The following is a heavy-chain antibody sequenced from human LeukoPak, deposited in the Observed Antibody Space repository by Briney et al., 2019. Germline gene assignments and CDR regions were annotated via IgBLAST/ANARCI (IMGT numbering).Heavy chain of an antibody. Sequence: GGSLRLSCAASGFTFSRYSMNWVRQAPGKGLEWVSSISSSSGYIFDADSVKGRFTISRDNAKNSLYLQMNSLRAEDTAVYYCARGPNYYDSSGYYSEYWGQGTLVTVSS. D-gene: IGHD3-22*01. CDR1: GFTFSRYS. V-gene: IGHV3-21*01. CDR2: ISSSSGYI. J-gene: IGHJ4*02. CDR3: ARGPNYYDSSGYYSEY.